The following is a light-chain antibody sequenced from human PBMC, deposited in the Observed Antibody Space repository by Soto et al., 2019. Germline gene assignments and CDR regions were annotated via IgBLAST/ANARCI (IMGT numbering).Light chain of an antibody. J-gene: IGLJ1*01. Sequence: QSVLTQPASVSGSPGQSITIPCTASSSHIGSSNLVSWYQHHSGKAPKLIIYEGNKRPSGVSNRFSGSKSGKTASLTISGLQAEDEGTYYCCSYAGSSPLYVFGTGTKLTVL. CDR1: SSHIGSSNL. CDR3: CSYAGSSPLYV. V-gene: IGLV2-23*01. CDR2: EGN.